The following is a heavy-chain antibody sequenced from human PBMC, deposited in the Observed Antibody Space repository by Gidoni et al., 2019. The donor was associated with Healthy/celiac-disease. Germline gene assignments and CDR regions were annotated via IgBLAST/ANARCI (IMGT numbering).Heavy chain of an antibody. J-gene: IGHJ6*02. CDR2: IYYSGST. V-gene: IGHV4-39*01. Sequence: CSCRSRAPGKGLEWIGRIYYSGSTYYNPSLKSRVTISVDTSKNQFSLKLSSVTAADTAVYYCARHVWAAAGISYGMDVWGQGTTVTVSS. D-gene: IGHD6-13*01. CDR3: ARHVWAAAGISYGMDV.